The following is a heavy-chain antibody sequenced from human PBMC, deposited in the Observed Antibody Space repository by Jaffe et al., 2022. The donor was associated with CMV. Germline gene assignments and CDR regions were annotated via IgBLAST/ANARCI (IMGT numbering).Heavy chain of an antibody. J-gene: IGHJ3*02. D-gene: IGHD3-22*01. CDR1: GVRFTNYA. CDR3: ATQSSGSYYLGPFDI. V-gene: IGHV3-23*04. CDR2: ISGGGGST. Sequence: EEYLVESGGGLVLPGGSLRLACADTGVRFTNYAMSWVRQAPGQGLEWVSAISGGGGSTYYADSVRGRFTISRDYSKNTLYLVMSSLRVEDSAVYYCATQSSGSYYLGPFDIWGRGTVVTVSS.